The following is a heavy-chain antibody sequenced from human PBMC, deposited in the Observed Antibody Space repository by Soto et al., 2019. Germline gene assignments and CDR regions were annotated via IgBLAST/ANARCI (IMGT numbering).Heavy chain of an antibody. CDR1: GFAVNFNY. CDR2: IYTDGRT. CDR3: ARDPAVTTDYGLDV. V-gene: IGHV3-53*01. J-gene: IGHJ6*02. Sequence: GGSLRLSCAASGFAVNFNYMTWVRQAPGKGLEWVSFIYTDGRTFYVDSVKGRFTISRDDSENTVYLQMNSLRVEDTAVYYCARDPAVTTDYGLDVWGQGTTVTVSS. D-gene: IGHD4-17*01.